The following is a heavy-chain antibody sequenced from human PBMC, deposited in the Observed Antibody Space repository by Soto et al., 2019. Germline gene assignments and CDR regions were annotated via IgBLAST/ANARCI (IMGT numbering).Heavy chain of an antibody. CDR2: ISAYNGNT. J-gene: IGHJ4*02. CDR3: ARDGDSWGEGFDY. Sequence: QVPLVQSGAEVKKPGASVKVSCKASGYTFTSYGISWVRQAPGQGLEWMGWISAYNGNTNYAQQLQGRVTMTTDTSTSTAYRELRSLRSDATAVYYCARDGDSWGEGFDYWGQGTLVTVSS. CDR1: GYTFTSYG. V-gene: IGHV1-18*01. D-gene: IGHD3-10*01.